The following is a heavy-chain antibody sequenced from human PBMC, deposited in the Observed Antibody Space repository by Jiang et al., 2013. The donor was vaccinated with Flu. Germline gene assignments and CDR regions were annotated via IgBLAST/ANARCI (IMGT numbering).Heavy chain of an antibody. V-gene: IGHV5-10-1*01. D-gene: IGHD6-13*01. CDR3: ARLGIAAAGPPSY. Sequence: SFTSYWISWVRQMPGKGLEWMGRIDPSDSYTNYSPSFQGHVTISADKSISTAYLQWSSLKASDTAMYYCARLGIAAAGPPSYWGQGTLVTVSS. CDR2: IDPSDSYT. CDR1: SFTSYW. J-gene: IGHJ4*02.